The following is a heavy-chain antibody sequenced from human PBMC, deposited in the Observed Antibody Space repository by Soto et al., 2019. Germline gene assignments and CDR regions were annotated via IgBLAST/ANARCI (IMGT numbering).Heavy chain of an antibody. J-gene: IGHJ4*02. D-gene: IGHD3-22*01. V-gene: IGHV4-59*01. CDR3: ARRTYYYDSSGKDYFDY. CDR2: VYYRGTT. CDR1: GGSLSGYS. Sequence: SETLSLTCSVSGGSLSGYSWSWIRQPPGKGLEYIGYVYYRGTTNYNPSLESRVTISVDTSKNQFSLRLTSVTAADTAVYYCARRTYYYDSSGKDYFDYWGQGTLVTVSS.